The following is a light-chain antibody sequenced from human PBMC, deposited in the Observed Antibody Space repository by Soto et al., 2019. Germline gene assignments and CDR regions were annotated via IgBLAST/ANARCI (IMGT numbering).Light chain of an antibody. CDR1: SSDVGGYSH. J-gene: IGLJ2*01. CDR3: SSYTSSSTPVV. CDR2: DVT. Sequence: QSVLTQPRSVSGSPGQSVTISCTGSSSDVGGYSHVSWFQQHPGKAPKLMIYDVTKRPSGVPDRFSGSKSGNTASLTISGLQAEDEADYYCSSYTSSSTPVVFGGGTKLTVL. V-gene: IGLV2-11*01.